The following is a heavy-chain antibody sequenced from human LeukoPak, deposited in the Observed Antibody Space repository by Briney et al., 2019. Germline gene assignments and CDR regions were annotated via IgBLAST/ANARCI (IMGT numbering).Heavy chain of an antibody. V-gene: IGHV4-34*01. CDR3: ARGYPPGNWFDP. CDR1: GGSFSGYY. CDR2: INHSGST. Sequence: SETLSLTCAVYGGSFSGYYWSWIRQPPGKGLEWIGEINHSGSTNYNPSLKSRVTISVDTSKNQFSLKLSSVTAADTAVYYCARGYPPGNWFDPWGQGTLVTVSS. J-gene: IGHJ5*02.